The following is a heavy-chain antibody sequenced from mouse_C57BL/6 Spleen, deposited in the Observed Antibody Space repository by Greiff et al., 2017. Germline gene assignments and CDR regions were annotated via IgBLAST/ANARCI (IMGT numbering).Heavy chain of an antibody. Sequence: VKLMESGAELVRPGASVTLSCKASGYTFTDYEMHWVKQTPVHGLEWIGAIDPETGGTAYNQKFKGKAILTADKSSSTAYMELRSLTSEDSAVYYCTRPYGYGGFAYWGQGTLVTVSA. D-gene: IGHD2-2*01. V-gene: IGHV1-15*01. J-gene: IGHJ3*01. CDR3: TRPYGYGGFAY. CDR2: IDPETGGT. CDR1: GYTFTDYE.